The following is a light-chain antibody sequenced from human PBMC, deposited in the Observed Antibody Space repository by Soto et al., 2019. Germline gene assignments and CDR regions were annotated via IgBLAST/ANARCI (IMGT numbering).Light chain of an antibody. CDR3: QQHGISPLT. CDR2: GAS. Sequence: TQSTSTLSPGERATVCGRGSQRLSSSYLAWYQQKPGQAPRLPIYGASSRATGIPDRFSGSGSGTDFTLTISSLEPEDVAVYYCQQHGISPLTFGGGTKVDI. V-gene: IGKV3-20*01. CDR1: QRLSSSY. J-gene: IGKJ4*01.